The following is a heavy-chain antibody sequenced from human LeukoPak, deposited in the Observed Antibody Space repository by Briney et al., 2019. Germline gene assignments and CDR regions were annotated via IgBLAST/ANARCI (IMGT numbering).Heavy chain of an antibody. Sequence: SETLSLTCTVSGGSISSYYWSWIRQPPGKGLEWIGYIYYSGSTNYNPSLKSRVTISVDTSKNQFSLKLSSVTAADTAVYYCASSIGIRAAAVAAFDYWGQGTLVTVSS. D-gene: IGHD6-13*01. CDR1: GGSISSYY. V-gene: IGHV4-59*01. CDR2: IYYSGST. J-gene: IGHJ4*02. CDR3: ASSIGIRAAAVAAFDY.